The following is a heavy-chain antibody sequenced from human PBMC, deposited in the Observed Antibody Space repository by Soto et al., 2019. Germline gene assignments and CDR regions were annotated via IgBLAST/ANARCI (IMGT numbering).Heavy chain of an antibody. CDR1: GFTVRSNY. J-gene: IGHJ6*02. D-gene: IGHD3-10*01. V-gene: IGHV3-53*01. CDR2: IYSGGST. Sequence: PGGSLRLSCAASGFTVRSNYMSWVRQAPGKGLEWVSVIYSGGSTYYADSVKGRFTISRDNSKNTLYLQMNSLRAEDTAVYYCASFGEDYYYYGMDVWGQGTTVTVSS. CDR3: ASFGEDYYYYGMDV.